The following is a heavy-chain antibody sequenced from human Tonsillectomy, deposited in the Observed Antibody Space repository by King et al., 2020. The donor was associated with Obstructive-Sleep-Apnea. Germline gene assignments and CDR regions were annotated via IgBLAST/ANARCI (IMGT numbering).Heavy chain of an antibody. D-gene: IGHD5-12*01. J-gene: IGHJ6*02. CDR3: ARVSWRPYYYGMDV. V-gene: IGHV4-4*02. CDR2: IYHRGNT. CDR1: GGSISSTNW. Sequence: VQLQESGPRLVRPSGTLSLTCAVSGGSISSTNWWNWVRQPPGKGLEWIGEIYHRGNTNCNPSLKSRVTISVDESKNQFSLKLSSVTAADTAIYYCARVSWRPYYYGMDVWGQGTTVTVSS.